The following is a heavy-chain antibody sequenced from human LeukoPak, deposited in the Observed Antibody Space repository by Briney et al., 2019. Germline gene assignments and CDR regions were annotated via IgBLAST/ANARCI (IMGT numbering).Heavy chain of an antibody. Sequence: PSETLSLTCTVSGGSISSSGYYWGWIRQPPGKGLEWLGTIYYSGSTYYNPSLKSRVTISVDTSKNQFSLKLSSVTAADTAVYYCARADGYYYGMDIWGQGTTVTVS. J-gene: IGHJ6*02. CDR3: ARADGYYYGMDI. CDR2: IYYSGST. V-gene: IGHV4-39*07. CDR1: GGSISSSGYY. D-gene: IGHD5-24*01.